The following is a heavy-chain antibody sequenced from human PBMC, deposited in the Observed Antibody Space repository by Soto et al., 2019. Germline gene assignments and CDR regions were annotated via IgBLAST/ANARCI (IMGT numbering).Heavy chain of an antibody. Sequence: QVQLQESGPGLVKPSQTLSLTCTVSGGSISSGGYYWSWIRQHPGKGLEWIGYIYYSGSTYYNPSLKTRVTLSVDPSNNLFAPELRSVPAADTAVYYCARSRYGDYGGYYFDYWGQGTLVTVSS. D-gene: IGHD4-17*01. V-gene: IGHV4-31*03. CDR3: ARSRYGDYGGYYFDY. CDR1: GGSISSGGYY. J-gene: IGHJ4*02. CDR2: IYYSGST.